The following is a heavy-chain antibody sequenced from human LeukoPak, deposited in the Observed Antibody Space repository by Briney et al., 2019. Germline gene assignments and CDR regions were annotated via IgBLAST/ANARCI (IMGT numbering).Heavy chain of an antibody. CDR1: GFTFSSYA. D-gene: IGHD3-22*01. Sequence: QAGGSLRLSCAASGFTFSSYAMHWVRQAPGKGLEWVAVISYDGSNKYYADSVKGRFTISRDNSKNTLYLQMNSLRAEDTDVYYCARERRIDNYYDRFPIPDFDYWGQGTLVTVSS. CDR3: ARERRIDNYYDRFPIPDFDY. J-gene: IGHJ4*02. CDR2: ISYDGSNK. V-gene: IGHV3-30-3*01.